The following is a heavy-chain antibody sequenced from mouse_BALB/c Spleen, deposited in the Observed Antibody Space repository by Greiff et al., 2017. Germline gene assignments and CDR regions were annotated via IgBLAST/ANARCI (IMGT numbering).Heavy chain of an antibody. V-gene: IGHV1-69*02. CDR2: IYPSDSYT. CDR3: TRSDGPDAMDY. D-gene: IGHD2-3*01. J-gene: IGHJ4*01. CDR1: GYTFTSYW. Sequence: VQLQQPGAELVRPGASVKLSCKASGYTFTSYWINWVKQRPGQGLEWIGNIYPSDSYTNYNQKFKDKATLTVDKSSSTAYMQLSSPTSEDSAVYYCTRSDGPDAMDYWGQGTSVTVSS.